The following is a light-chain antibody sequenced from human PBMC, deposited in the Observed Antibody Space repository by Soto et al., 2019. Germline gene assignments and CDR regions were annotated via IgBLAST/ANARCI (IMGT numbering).Light chain of an antibody. CDR1: QSAGNF. CDR2: YIS. CDR3: QQHNQWPIT. Sequence: EIVMTQSPATLSVSPGETASLSCRASQSAGNFLAWYQQKPGQAPRLLIYYISTRATGIPARFSGSGSGTEFTLTINSLQSEDSAVYYCQQHNQWPITFGQVTRLEI. J-gene: IGKJ5*01. V-gene: IGKV3D-15*01.